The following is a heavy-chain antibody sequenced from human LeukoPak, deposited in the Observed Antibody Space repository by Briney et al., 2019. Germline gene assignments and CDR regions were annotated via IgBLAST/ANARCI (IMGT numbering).Heavy chain of an antibody. D-gene: IGHD2-15*01. Sequence: GASVKVSCKASGYIFTSYAISWVRQAPGQGLEWMGWIDTYDGDTRYVQKFQDRVTMTTDTATSTAYMELRSLTSDDTAAYFCARDKRPGTPGFGDYWGQGTLVTVSS. CDR2: IDTYDGDT. CDR3: ARDKRPGTPGFGDY. J-gene: IGHJ4*02. CDR1: GYIFTSYA. V-gene: IGHV1-18*01.